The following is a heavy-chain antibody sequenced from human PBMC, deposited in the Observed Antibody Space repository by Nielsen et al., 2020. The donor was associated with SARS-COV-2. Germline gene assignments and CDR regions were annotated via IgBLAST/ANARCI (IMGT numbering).Heavy chain of an antibody. V-gene: IGHV1-46*01. CDR3: ARDGCTVVTFGTCYYGMDV. J-gene: IGHJ6*02. CDR2: IYPSVGST. D-gene: IGHD4-23*01. Sequence: ASVQVSCKASGYSFTSYDMHWVRQAPGQGLEWMGVIYPSVGSTIYAQKFQGRVSMTRDTSTGTVSMELRSLRSEDTAVYYCARDGCTVVTFGTCYYGMDVWGQGTTVTVSS. CDR1: GYSFTSYD.